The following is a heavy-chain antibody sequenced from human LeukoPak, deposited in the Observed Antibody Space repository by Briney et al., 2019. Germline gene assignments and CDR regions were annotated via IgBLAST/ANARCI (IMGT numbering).Heavy chain of an antibody. D-gene: IGHD5-24*01. Sequence: GGSLRLSCAASGFTFSSYAMSWVRQPPGKGLEWVSDIYGGGNIYYADSVKGRFTISRDNSKNTLYLQMNSLRAEDTAVYYCARGAGYNYPYYFDYWGQGTLVTVSS. CDR3: ARGAGYNYPYYFDY. V-gene: IGHV3-53*01. CDR2: IYGGGNI. CDR1: GFTFSSYA. J-gene: IGHJ4*02.